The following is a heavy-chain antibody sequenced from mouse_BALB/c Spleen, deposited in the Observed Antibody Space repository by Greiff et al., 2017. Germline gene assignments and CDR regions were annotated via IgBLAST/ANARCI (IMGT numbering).Heavy chain of an antibody. Sequence: VTLKVSGPGILQPSQSLRLSCSFSGFTLSTYGIGVGWLRQPSGMGLVGLVHIWWDDNKYDNTDLKSRTTIAKETSNNQVFLTSASVDTAATATYACARLEEGRDYFDYWGQGTTLTVSA. J-gene: IGHJ2*01. D-gene: IGHD3-3*01. CDR3: ARLEEGRDYFDY. CDR1: GFTLSTYGIG. CDR2: IWWDDNK. V-gene: IGHV8-11*01.